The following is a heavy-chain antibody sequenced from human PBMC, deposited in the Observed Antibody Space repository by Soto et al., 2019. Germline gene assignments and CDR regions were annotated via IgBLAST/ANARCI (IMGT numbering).Heavy chain of an antibody. Sequence: QVQLVESGGGVVQPGRSLRLSCAASGFTFSSYGMHWVRQAPGKGLEWVAVIWYDGSNKYYADSVKGRFTISRDNSKNTLYLQMNSLRAEDTAVYYCARDLRGYYFDYWGQGPLVTVSS. CDR2: IWYDGSNK. CDR3: ARDLRGYYFDY. V-gene: IGHV3-33*01. D-gene: IGHD3-16*01. CDR1: GFTFSSYG. J-gene: IGHJ4*02.